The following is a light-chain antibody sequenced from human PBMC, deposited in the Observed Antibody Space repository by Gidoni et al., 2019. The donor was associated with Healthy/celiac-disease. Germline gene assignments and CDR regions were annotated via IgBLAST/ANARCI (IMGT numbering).Light chain of an antibody. J-gene: IGKJ4*01. Sequence: DIQMTQSPSSLSASVGDSVTITCQASQDISNYLNWYQQKPGKAPKLLIYEASNLETGVPSRFSGSGSGTDFTFTISSLQPEDIATYYCLQYDNLLPLTFGGGTKVEIK. CDR3: LQYDNLLPLT. CDR1: QDISNY. CDR2: EAS. V-gene: IGKV1-33*01.